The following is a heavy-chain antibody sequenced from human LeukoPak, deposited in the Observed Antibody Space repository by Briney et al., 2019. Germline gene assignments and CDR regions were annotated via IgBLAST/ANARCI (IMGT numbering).Heavy chain of an antibody. CDR3: ARDRPKCRGYYCYNWFDP. CDR1: GYTFTSYA. Sequence: GASVKVSCKASGYTFTSYAMNWVRQAPGQGLEWMGGIIPISGTANYAQKFQGRVTITADESTSTAYMELSSLRSEDTAVYYCARDRPKCRGYYCYNWFDPWGQGTLVTVSS. CDR2: IIPISGTA. D-gene: IGHD3-16*02. J-gene: IGHJ5*02. V-gene: IGHV1-69*13.